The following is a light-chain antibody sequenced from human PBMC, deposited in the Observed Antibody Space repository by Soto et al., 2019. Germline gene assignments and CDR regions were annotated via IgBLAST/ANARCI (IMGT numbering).Light chain of an antibody. CDR1: QSVSSSY. CDR3: QQYGSLAPIT. V-gene: IGKV3-20*01. J-gene: IGKJ5*01. Sequence: EIVLTQSPGTLSLSPGERATLSCRASQSVSSSYLAWYQQKPGQAPRLLIYGASSRATGIPDRFIGSGTGTAFTPTISRLYPEDCAAYYCQQYGSLAPITFGQGTRLEIK. CDR2: GAS.